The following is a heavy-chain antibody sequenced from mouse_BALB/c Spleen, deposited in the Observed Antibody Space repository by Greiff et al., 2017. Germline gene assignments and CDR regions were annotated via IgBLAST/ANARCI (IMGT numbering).Heavy chain of an antibody. V-gene: IGHV2-9*02. CDR3: AREESTMITRCAY. CDR2: IWAGGST. J-gene: IGHJ3*01. CDR1: GFSLTSYG. D-gene: IGHD2-4*01. Sequence: VQLQQSGPGLVAPSQSLSITCTVSGFSLTSYGVHWVRQPPGKGLEWLGVIWAGGSTNYNSALMSRLSISKDNSKSQVFLKMNSLQTDDTAMYYCAREESTMITRCAYWGQGTLVTVSA.